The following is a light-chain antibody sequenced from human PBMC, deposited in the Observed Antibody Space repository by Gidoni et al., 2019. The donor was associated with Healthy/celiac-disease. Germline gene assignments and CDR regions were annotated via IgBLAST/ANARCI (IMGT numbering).Light chain of an antibody. J-gene: IGKJ1*01. CDR2: AAS. Sequence: AIRMTQSPSSFSASTGDRVTITCRASQGISSYLAWYQPKPGKAPKLLIYAASTLQSGVLSRFSGSGSGTDFTLTISCLQSEDFATYYCQQYFKYPGTFGQGTKLEIK. V-gene: IGKV1-8*01. CDR3: QQYFKYPGT. CDR1: QGISSY.